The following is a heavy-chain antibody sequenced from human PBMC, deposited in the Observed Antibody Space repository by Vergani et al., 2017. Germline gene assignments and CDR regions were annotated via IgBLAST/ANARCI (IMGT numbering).Heavy chain of an antibody. V-gene: IGHV1-2*02. CDR1: GGTFSSYA. Sequence: QVQLVQSGAEVKKPGSSVKVSCKASGGTFSSYAISWVRQAPGQGLEWMGGINPNSGGTNYAQKFQGRVTMTRDTSISTAYMELSRLRSDDTAVYYCARAVGTTRYNWFDPWGQGTLVTVSS. J-gene: IGHJ5*02. D-gene: IGHD1-7*01. CDR2: INPNSGGT. CDR3: ARAVGTTRYNWFDP.